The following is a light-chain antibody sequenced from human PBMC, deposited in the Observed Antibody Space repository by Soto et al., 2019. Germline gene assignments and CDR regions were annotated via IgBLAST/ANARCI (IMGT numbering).Light chain of an antibody. Sequence: EIVLTQSPGTLSLLPGARATLSCRASQCVSSSYLAWYQQKTGQAPRLLIYGASSRATGIQDRFSGSGSGTDFTLTISRLEPEDFAVYYCQQYGSSPITFGQRTRLEFK. V-gene: IGKV3-20*01. CDR3: QQYGSSPIT. CDR2: GAS. CDR1: QCVSSSY. J-gene: IGKJ5*01.